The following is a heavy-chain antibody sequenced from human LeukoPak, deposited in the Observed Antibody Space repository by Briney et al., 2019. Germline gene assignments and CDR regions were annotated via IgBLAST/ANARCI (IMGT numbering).Heavy chain of an antibody. D-gene: IGHD1-26*01. CDR1: GYTFTGYH. CDR3: ARDLGRRGSCYPH. Sequence: ASVKVSCKASGYTFTGYHMHWVRQAPGQGLEWMGWINPNSGGTNYAQKFQGRVTMTRDTSISTAYMELSRLRSDDTAVYYCARDLGRRGSCYPHWGQGTLVTVSS. J-gene: IGHJ4*02. V-gene: IGHV1-2*02. CDR2: INPNSGGT.